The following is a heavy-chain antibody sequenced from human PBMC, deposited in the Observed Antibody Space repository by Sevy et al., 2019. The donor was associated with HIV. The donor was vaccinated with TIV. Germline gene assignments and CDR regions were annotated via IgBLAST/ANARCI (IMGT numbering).Heavy chain of an antibody. CDR2: IRYDGSNK. Sequence: GGSLRLSCAASGSTLSSYGMHWVRQAPGKGLEWVAVIRYDGSNKYYADSVKGRFTISRDNSKNTLYLQMNSLRAEDTAVYYCARDRLGITISAEWGGGMDVWGQGTTVTVSS. CDR3: ARDRLGITISAEWGGGMDV. D-gene: IGHD3-3*01. CDR1: GSTLSSYG. J-gene: IGHJ6*02. V-gene: IGHV3-33*01.